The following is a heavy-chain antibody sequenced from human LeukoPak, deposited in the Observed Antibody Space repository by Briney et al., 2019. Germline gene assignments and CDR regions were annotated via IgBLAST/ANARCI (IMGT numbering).Heavy chain of an antibody. CDR3: ARKAGYCSGGSCSNRFDP. CDR2: INPSGGST. Sequence: GASVKVSCKASGYTFTSYYMHWVRQAPGQGLEWVGIINPSGGSTSYAQKFQGRVTMTRDTSTSTVYMELSSLRSEDTAVYYCARKAGYCSGGSCSNRFDPWGQGTLATVSS. D-gene: IGHD2-15*01. CDR1: GYTFTSYY. V-gene: IGHV1-46*03. J-gene: IGHJ5*02.